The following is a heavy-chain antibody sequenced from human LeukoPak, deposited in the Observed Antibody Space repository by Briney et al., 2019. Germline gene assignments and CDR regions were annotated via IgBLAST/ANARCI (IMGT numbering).Heavy chain of an antibody. V-gene: IGHV3-21*01. D-gene: IGHD1-26*01. CDR3: ARVRVGATSPDY. Sequence: NPEGSLRLSCAASGFTFSSYSMNWVRQAPGKGLEWVSSISSSSSYIYYADSVKGRFTISRDNAKNSLYLQMNSLRAEDTAVYYCARVRVGATSPDYWGQGTLVTVSS. J-gene: IGHJ4*02. CDR2: ISSSSSYI. CDR1: GFTFSSYS.